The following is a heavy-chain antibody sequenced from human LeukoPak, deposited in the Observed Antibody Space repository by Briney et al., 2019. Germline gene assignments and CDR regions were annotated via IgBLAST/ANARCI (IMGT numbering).Heavy chain of an antibody. D-gene: IGHD1-26*01. J-gene: IGHJ4*02. CDR3: ARQWLRGSYYYIDY. CDR2: IYYSGTT. Sequence: PSETLSLTCTVSGGSISSSSYYCGWIRQPPGKGLEWIRSIYYSGTTYYNPSLKSRVTISVHTSKNQFSLKLSSVTAADTAVYYCARQWLRGSYYYIDYWGQGTLVTVSS. CDR1: GGSISSSSYY. V-gene: IGHV4-39*01.